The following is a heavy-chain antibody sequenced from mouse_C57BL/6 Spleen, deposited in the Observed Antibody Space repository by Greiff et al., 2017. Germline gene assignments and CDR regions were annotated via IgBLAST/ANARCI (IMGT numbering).Heavy chain of an antibody. Sequence: EVMLVESGGGLVKPGGSLKLSCAASGFTFSSYAMSWVRQTPEKRLAWVATISDGGSYTYYPDNVKGRFTISRDNAKNNLYLQMSHLKSEDTAMYYCARDGAGTYAMDYGGQGTSVTVSS. J-gene: IGHJ4*01. D-gene: IGHD4-1*01. CDR3: ARDGAGTYAMDY. V-gene: IGHV5-4*01. CDR1: GFTFSSYA. CDR2: ISDGGSYT.